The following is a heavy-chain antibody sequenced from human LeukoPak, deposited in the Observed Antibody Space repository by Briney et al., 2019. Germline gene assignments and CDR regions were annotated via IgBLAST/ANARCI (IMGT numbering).Heavy chain of an antibody. V-gene: IGHV1-69*13. CDR1: GGTFSSYA. D-gene: IGHD2-15*01. CDR3: ARKIGYCSGGSCTGWFDP. J-gene: IGHJ5*02. Sequence: SVKVSCKASGGTFSSYAISWVRQAPGQGLEWMGGIIPIFDTANYAQKFQGRVTITADESTSTAYMELSSLRSEDTAVYYCARKIGYCSGGSCTGWFDPWGQGTLVTVSS. CDR2: IIPIFDTA.